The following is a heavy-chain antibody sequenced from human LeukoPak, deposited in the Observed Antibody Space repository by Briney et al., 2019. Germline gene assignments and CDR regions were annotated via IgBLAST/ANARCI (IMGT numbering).Heavy chain of an antibody. CDR1: GGSVSSSSYY. Sequence: SETLSLTCTVSGGSVSSSSYYWGWIRQPPGKGLEWIGSVYYSGSAYYNPSLKSRVTISVDTSKNQFSLKLSSVTAADTAVYYCARGQEYRYGPAGYWGQGTLVTVSS. CDR2: VYYSGSA. D-gene: IGHD5-18*01. CDR3: ARGQEYRYGPAGY. V-gene: IGHV4-39*07. J-gene: IGHJ4*02.